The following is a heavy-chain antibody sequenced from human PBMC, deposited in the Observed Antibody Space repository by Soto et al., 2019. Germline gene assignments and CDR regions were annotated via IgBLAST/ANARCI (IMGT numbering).Heavy chain of an antibody. CDR1: GFSFSNYA. J-gene: IGHJ3*01. D-gene: IGHD6-19*01. CDR2: ISGSGGSA. CDR3: VREASGWYSRGSLDF. V-gene: IGHV3-23*01. Sequence: GGSLRLSCAASGFSFSNYAMNWARQAPGKGLEWVPVISGSGGSASYADSVQGRFTISRDNSNNTLYLQMNSLRAEDTAIYSCVREASGWYSRGSLDFWGRGTMVTVSS.